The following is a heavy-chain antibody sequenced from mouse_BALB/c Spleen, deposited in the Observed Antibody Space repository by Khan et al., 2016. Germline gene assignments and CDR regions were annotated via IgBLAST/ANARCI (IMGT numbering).Heavy chain of an antibody. V-gene: IGHV1-9*01. Sequence: QVQLQQSGAELMKPGASVKISCKATGYTFSSYWIEWVKQRPGHGLEWIGEILPGSGSTNYNEKFKGKATFTADTSSNTAYMQLSSLTSEDSAVYYCVRSPLTGYYAMDYWGQGTSVTVSS. CDR3: VRSPLTGYYAMDY. CDR2: ILPGSGST. CDR1: GYTFSSYW. D-gene: IGHD4-1*01. J-gene: IGHJ4*01.